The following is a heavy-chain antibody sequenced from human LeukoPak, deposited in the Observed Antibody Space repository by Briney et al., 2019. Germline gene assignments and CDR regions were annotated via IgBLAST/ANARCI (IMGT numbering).Heavy chain of an antibody. V-gene: IGHV5-51*01. CDR3: ARQYNTEVWGLDI. J-gene: IGHJ3*02. Sequence: AESLKISCKGSGYRITNYCIGWVRQKAAEDLEWMGIINPGDSYTRYSPSFQGQVTISADTSISTAYLQWSSLKAPDTAMYYCARQYNTEVWGLDIWGQGTMVTVSS. CDR2: INPGDSYT. CDR1: GYRITNYC. D-gene: IGHD1-14*01.